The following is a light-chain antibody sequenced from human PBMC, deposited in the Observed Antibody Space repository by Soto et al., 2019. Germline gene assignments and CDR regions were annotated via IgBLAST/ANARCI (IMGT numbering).Light chain of an antibody. CDR3: SSYTSSNTLV. J-gene: IGLJ1*01. V-gene: IGLV2-14*03. CDR2: EVS. Sequence: QSALTQPASVSGSPRQSITISCTGASSDVGSYRYVSWYQQYPGKAPKLIIYEVSNRPSGVSDRFSGSKSGSTASLTISGLQAEDEADYYCSSYTSSNTLVFGTGTKVTVL. CDR1: SSDVGSYRY.